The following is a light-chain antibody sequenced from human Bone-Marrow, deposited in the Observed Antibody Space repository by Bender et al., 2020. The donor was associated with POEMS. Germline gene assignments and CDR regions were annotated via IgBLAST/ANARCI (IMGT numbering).Light chain of an antibody. CDR1: SEDIGTYNF. CDR3: SSYAGNNMLI. V-gene: IGLV2-8*01. Sequence: QSALTQPRSVSGSPGQSVTISCTRSSEDIGTYNFVSWYQQLPGNAPKLILYDVKKRPSGVPDRFSGSKSGNTASLTVSGLQSEDEADYFCSSYAGNNMLIFGGGTRVTVL. J-gene: IGLJ2*01. CDR2: DVK.